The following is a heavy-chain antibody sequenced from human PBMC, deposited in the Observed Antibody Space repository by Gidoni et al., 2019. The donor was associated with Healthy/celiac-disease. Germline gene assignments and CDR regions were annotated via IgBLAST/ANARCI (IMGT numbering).Heavy chain of an antibody. J-gene: IGHJ6*02. CDR3: ARGLWDGMDV. CDR2: ISRSGRTI. D-gene: IGHD3-16*01. V-gene: IGHV3-48*03. CDR1: GFTFSSYE. Sequence: EVQLVQSGGGLVQPGGSLRLSWPASGFTFSSYEMNWVRQAPGKGLGWVSYISRSGRTIYYAESEKGRFTISRDNAKNSLYLQMNSLRAEDTAVYYCARGLWDGMDVWGQGTTVTVSS.